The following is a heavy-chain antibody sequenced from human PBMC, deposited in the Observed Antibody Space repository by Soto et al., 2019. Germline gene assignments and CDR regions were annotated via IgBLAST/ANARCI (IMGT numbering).Heavy chain of an antibody. Sequence: GGSLRLSCAASGFTFSSYGMHWVRQAPGKGLEWVAVIWYDGSNKYYADSVKGRFTISRDNSKNTLYLQMNSLRAEDTAVYYCARDWSDLRVGALPVGAFDIWGQGTMVTVSS. CDR1: GFTFSSYG. CDR2: IWYDGSNK. D-gene: IGHD1-26*01. CDR3: ARDWSDLRVGALPVGAFDI. J-gene: IGHJ3*02. V-gene: IGHV3-33*01.